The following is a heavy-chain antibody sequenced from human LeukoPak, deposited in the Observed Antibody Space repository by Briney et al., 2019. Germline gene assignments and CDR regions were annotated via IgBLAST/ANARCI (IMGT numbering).Heavy chain of an antibody. J-gene: IGHJ6*02. Sequence: ASVKVSCKASGGTSSSYAISWVRQAPGQGLEWMGGIIPIFGTANYAQKFQGRVTITADESTSTAYMELSSLRSEDTAVYYCARDRGYSMGLHHYGMDVWGQGTTVTVSS. D-gene: IGHD4-11*01. V-gene: IGHV1-69*13. CDR3: ARDRGYSMGLHHYGMDV. CDR2: IIPIFGTA. CDR1: GGTSSSYA.